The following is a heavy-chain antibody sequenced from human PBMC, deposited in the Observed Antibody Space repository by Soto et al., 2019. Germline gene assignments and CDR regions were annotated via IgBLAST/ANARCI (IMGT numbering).Heavy chain of an antibody. CDR3: ARALGGCSGDCYWFEP. CDR1: GYTFTSYA. J-gene: IGHJ5*02. CDR2: INAGNGNT. D-gene: IGHD2-21*02. Sequence: QVQLVQSGAEVKKPGASVKVSCKASGYTFTSYAMHWVRQAPGQRLEWMGWINAGNGNTKYSQKFQGRVTITRDTSASTVYMELCSLRSEDTAVYYCARALGGCSGDCYWFEPWGQGTLVTVSS. V-gene: IGHV1-3*01.